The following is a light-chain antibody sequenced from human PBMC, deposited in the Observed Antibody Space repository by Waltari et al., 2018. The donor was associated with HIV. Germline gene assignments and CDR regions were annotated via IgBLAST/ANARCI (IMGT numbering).Light chain of an antibody. CDR3: SSYTGHIAL. CDR2: DVN. J-gene: IGLJ2*01. V-gene: IGLV2-14*03. CDR1: STFTY. Sequence: QSALTQPAPVSGSPGQSITISCTGTSTFTYVSWYQQHPGKVPKVIIYDVNNRPSGVSNRFSGSKSGNTASLTISGLQIEDEADYYCSSYTGHIALFGGGTKLTVL.